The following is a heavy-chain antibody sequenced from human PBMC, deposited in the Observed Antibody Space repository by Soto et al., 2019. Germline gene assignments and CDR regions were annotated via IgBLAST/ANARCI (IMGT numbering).Heavy chain of an antibody. CDR3: AKEGIAAAGTYYYGMDV. Sequence: QVQLVESGGGVVQPGRSLRLSCAASGFTFSSYGMHWVRQAPGKGLEWVAVISHDGSNKYYADSVKGRFTISRDNSKNTLYLQMNSLRAEDTAVYYCAKEGIAAAGTYYYGMDVWGQGTTVTVSS. D-gene: IGHD6-13*01. CDR2: ISHDGSNK. CDR1: GFTFSSYG. J-gene: IGHJ6*02. V-gene: IGHV3-30*18.